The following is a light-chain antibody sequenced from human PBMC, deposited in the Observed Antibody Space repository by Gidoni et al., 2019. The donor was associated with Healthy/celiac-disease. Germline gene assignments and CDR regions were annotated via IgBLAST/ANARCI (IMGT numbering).Light chain of an antibody. CDR2: DAS. J-gene: IGKJ1*01. CDR1: QDISHY. V-gene: IGKV1-33*01. CDR3: QQYDNLPWT. Sequence: DIQMTQSPSSRSASVGDRVTITCQASQDISHYLNWYQQKPGKAHKLLIYDASNLETGVQSRFSGRGSGTDFTFTISSLQPEDIATYYCQQYDNLPWTFXQXTKVEIK.